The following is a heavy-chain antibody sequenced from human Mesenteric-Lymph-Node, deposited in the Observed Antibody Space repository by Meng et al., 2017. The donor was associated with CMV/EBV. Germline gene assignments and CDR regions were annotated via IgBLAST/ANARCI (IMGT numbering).Heavy chain of an antibody. V-gene: IGHV4-31*02. J-gene: IGHJ4*02. D-gene: IGHD3-10*01. Sequence: VSGGSISSGGYYWSWIRQHPGKGLEWIGYLYYSGSTYYNPSLKSRVTISVDTSKNQFSLKLSSVTAADTAVYYCARATYGSGSYSDYWGQGTPVTVSS. CDR2: LYYSGST. CDR3: ARATYGSGSYSDY. CDR1: GGSISSGGYY.